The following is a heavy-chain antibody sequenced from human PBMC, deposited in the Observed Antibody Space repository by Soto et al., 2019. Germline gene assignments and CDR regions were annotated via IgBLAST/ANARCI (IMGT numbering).Heavy chain of an antibody. CDR2: IIPIFGTA. V-gene: IGHV1-69*06. J-gene: IGHJ6*02. D-gene: IGHD2-2*02. CDR1: GGTFSSYA. CDR3: ARDTIVVVPAAIPDYYYYYGMDV. Sequence: QVQLVQSGAEVKKPGSSVKVSCKASGGTFSSYAISWVRQAPGQGLEWMGGIIPIFGTANYAQKFQGRVMITADKCTSTAYMELSSLRSEDTAVYYCARDTIVVVPAAIPDYYYYYGMDVWGQGTTVTVSS.